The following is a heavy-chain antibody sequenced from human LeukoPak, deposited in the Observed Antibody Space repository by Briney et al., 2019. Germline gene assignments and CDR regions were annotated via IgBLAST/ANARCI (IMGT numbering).Heavy chain of an antibody. J-gene: IGHJ4*02. CDR1: GGSISSSNW. V-gene: IGHV4-4*02. CDR3: AREADLSGIAVAAFDS. CDR2: IYHSGSI. D-gene: IGHD6-19*01. Sequence: PSETLSLTCAVSGGSISSSNWWNWVRQPPGKGLEWIGQIYHSGSINYNPSLKSRVTISVDKSKNQFSLKLSSVTAADTAVYYCAREADLSGIAVAAFDSWGQGTLVTVSS.